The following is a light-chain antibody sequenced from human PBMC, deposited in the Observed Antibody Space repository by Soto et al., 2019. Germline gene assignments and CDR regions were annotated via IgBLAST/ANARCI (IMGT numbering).Light chain of an antibody. J-gene: IGKJ1*01. CDR1: QSISSW. Sequence: DIQMTQSPSTLSASVGDRVTITCRASQSISSWLAWYQQKPGKAPKLLIYDASSLESGVPSRFSGSGSATEFTLTISGLQAEDFATYYCLQHNSYPPTFGPGTKVDIK. CDR3: LQHNSYPPT. CDR2: DAS. V-gene: IGKV1-5*01.